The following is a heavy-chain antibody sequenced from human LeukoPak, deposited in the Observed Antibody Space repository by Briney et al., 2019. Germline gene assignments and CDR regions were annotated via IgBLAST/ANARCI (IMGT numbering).Heavy chain of an antibody. V-gene: IGHV4-30-2*01. J-gene: IGHJ4*02. Sequence: SETLSLTCAVSGGSISSGGYSWSWIRQPPGKGLEWIGYIYHSGSTYYNPSLKSRVTISVDRSKNQFSLKLSSVTAADTAVYYCARVPASTYNWNYDFGVYYFDYWGQGTLVTVSS. CDR2: IYHSGST. D-gene: IGHD1-7*01. CDR1: GGSISSGGYS. CDR3: ARVPASTYNWNYDFGVYYFDY.